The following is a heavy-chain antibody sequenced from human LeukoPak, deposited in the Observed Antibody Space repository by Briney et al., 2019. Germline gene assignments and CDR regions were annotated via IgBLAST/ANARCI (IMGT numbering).Heavy chain of an antibody. CDR3: AKNYGSGSYGELDY. Sequence: GGSLRLSCAASGFTFSSYAMSWVRQAPGKGLEWVSAISGSGGSTYYADSVKGRFTISRDNSKNTLYLQMNSLRAEDTAVYYCAKNYGSGSYGELDYWGQGTLVTVSS. CDR1: GFTFSSYA. V-gene: IGHV3-23*01. CDR2: ISGSGGST. D-gene: IGHD3-10*01. J-gene: IGHJ4*02.